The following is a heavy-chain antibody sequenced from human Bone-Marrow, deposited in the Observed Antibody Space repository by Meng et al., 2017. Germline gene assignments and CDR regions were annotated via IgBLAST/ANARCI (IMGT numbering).Heavy chain of an antibody. V-gene: IGHV3-53*04. D-gene: IGHD3-10*01. CDR1: GFTVSSNY. CDR3: ARDGYGSTKDYYYYGMEV. Sequence: GESLKISCAASGFTVSSNYMSWVRQAPGKGLEWVSVIYSGGSTYYADSVNGRFTISRHNSKNTLYLQMNSLRAEDTAVYYCARDGYGSTKDYYYYGMEVWGQGTTVTVSS. CDR2: IYSGGST. J-gene: IGHJ6*02.